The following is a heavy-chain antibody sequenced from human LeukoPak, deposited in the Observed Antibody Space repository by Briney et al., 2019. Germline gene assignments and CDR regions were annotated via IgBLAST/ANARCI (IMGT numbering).Heavy chain of an antibody. CDR3: ARPITDGSGSYYMFDY. Sequence: GESLKISCKGSGYSFTSYWIGWVRQMPGKGLEWMGIIYPGDSDTRYSPSFQGQVTISADKSISTAYLQWSSLKASDTAMYHCARPITDGSGSYYMFDYWGQGTLVTVSS. V-gene: IGHV5-51*01. CDR1: GYSFTSYW. D-gene: IGHD3-10*01. CDR2: IYPGDSDT. J-gene: IGHJ4*02.